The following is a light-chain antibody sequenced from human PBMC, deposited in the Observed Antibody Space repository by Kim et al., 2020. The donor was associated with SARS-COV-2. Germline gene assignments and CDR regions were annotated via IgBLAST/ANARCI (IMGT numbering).Light chain of an antibody. V-gene: IGKV1-5*03. CDR1: QSISSW. CDR3: HQYSNYSET. Sequence: ASVGDRVTITCRASQSISSWLAWYQQKPGKPPKLLIHKASSLQSGVPSRFSGSGSGTVFTLTISSLQPDDFATYYCHQYSNYSETFGQGTKVEIK. CDR2: KAS. J-gene: IGKJ1*01.